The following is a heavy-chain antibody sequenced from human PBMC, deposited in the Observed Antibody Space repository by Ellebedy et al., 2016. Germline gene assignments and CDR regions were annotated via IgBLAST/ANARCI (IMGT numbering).Heavy chain of an antibody. CDR3: ARGPPITMVRRLVGMDV. CDR2: IDQSGIT. CDR1: GASFSGYS. V-gene: IGHV4-34*01. D-gene: IGHD3-10*01. J-gene: IGHJ6*02. Sequence: SETLSLXCVVYGASFSGYSWTWIRQPPGRGLEWLGEIDQSGITNYNPSLKRRVTISIDRSKNQFSLKLSSVTAADTALYYCARGPPITMVRRLVGMDVWGQGTTVTVSS.